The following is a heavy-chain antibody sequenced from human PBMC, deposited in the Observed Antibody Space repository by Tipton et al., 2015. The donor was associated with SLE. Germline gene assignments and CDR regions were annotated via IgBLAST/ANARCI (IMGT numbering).Heavy chain of an antibody. D-gene: IGHD5-24*01. V-gene: IGHV3-48*01. CDR2: ISSSSSTI. Sequence: SLRLSCAASGFTFSSYGMSWVRQAPGKGLEWVSYISSSSSTIYYADSVKGRFTISRDNAKNSLYLQMNSLRAEDTAVYYCARRDGYNSFDYWGQGTLVTVSS. J-gene: IGHJ4*02. CDR1: GFTFSSYG. CDR3: ARRDGYNSFDY.